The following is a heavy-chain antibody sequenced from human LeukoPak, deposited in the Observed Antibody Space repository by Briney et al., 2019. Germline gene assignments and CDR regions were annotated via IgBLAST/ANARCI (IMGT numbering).Heavy chain of an antibody. CDR1: GDSISSSDYC. D-gene: IGHD2-15*01. CDR2: LYFSGST. CDR3: ARHRSLRGWFDP. J-gene: IGHJ5*02. V-gene: IGHV4-39*01. Sequence: SETLSLTCTVSGDSISSSDYCWSWLRQPPGRGLEFVGCLYFSGSTYYNPSLNGRVTISVDTSKNQFSLNLYSMTAADAALYFCARHRSLRGWFDPWGQGTLVTVSS.